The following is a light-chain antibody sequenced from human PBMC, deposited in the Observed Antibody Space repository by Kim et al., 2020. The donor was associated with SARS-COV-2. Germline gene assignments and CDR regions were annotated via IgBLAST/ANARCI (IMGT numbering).Light chain of an antibody. V-gene: IGKV1-12*01. CDR1: QIVINW. J-gene: IGKJ2*01. Sequence: SASVGDRVTITCRASQIVINWLAWYQQTPGRAPKLLISTASSLQSGVPSRFTGAASGTDFTLTINSLQPEDSATYYCQQTMSFPYTFGQGSKLEI. CDR3: QQTMSFPYT. CDR2: TAS.